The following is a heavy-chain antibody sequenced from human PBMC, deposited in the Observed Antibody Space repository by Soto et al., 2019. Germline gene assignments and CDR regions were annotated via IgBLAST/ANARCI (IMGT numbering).Heavy chain of an antibody. CDR3: ARHPSYGGYRAFDI. D-gene: IGHD4-17*01. CDR1: GDSIGSSSYY. V-gene: IGHV4-39*01. CDR2: IYFSGST. J-gene: IGHJ3*02. Sequence: QLQLQESGPGLVKPSETLSLTCTVSGDSIGSSSYYWGWIRQPPGKGLEWIGSIYFSGSTYYNPSLKSRVTISVDTSKNQFSLKLSSVTAADTAVYFCARHPSYGGYRAFDIWGQGTMVTVSS.